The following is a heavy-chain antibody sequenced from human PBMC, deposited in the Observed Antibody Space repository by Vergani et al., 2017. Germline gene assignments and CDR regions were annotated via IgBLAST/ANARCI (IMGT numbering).Heavy chain of an antibody. J-gene: IGHJ4*02. CDR1: EFTFSNYA. CDR3: AREASGDYVSSFDY. V-gene: IGHV3-23*01. CDR2: ISGSGVSA. Sequence: EVQLLESGGGLVQPGGSLRLTCAASEFTFSNYAMNWVRQAPGKGLEWVSGISGSGVSAYYTDSVKGRFTISRDNSKNTLYLQMNSLRAEDTAVYYCAREASGDYVSSFDYWGQGTLVTVSS. D-gene: IGHD4-17*01.